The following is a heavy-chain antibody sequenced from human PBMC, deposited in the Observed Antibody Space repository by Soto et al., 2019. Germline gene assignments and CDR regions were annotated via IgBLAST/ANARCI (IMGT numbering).Heavy chain of an antibody. CDR2: IIPIFNSA. CDR3: SATIYSDSYYYGMDV. V-gene: IGHV1-69*06. D-gene: IGHD3-3*01. Sequence: QVQLVQSGVEVKKPGSSVKVSCKASGGTFSTYAINWVRQAPGQGLEWMGGIIPIFNSANYAQKFQGRVTIIADRSTSTAYMELSSLRSEATAVYYCSATIYSDSYYYGMDVWGQGTTVTVSS. J-gene: IGHJ6*02. CDR1: GGTFSTYA.